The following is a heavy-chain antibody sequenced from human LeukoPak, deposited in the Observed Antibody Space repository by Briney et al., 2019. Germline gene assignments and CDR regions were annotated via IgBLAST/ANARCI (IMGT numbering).Heavy chain of an antibody. CDR3: ATGIDYYGSGSYEFDY. D-gene: IGHD3-10*01. J-gene: IGHJ4*02. CDR2: FDPEDGET. V-gene: IGHV1-24*01. CDR1: GYTFTSYG. Sequence: GASVKVSCKASGYTFTSYGISWVRQAPGKGLEWMGGFDPEDGETIYAQKFQGRVTMTEDTSTDTAYMELSSLRSEDTAVYYCATGIDYYGSGSYEFDYWGQGTLVTVSS.